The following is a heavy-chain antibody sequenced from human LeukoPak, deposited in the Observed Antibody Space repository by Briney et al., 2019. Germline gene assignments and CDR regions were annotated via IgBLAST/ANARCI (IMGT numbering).Heavy chain of an antibody. CDR3: ARGGSGYYSAYDAFDI. J-gene: IGHJ3*02. V-gene: IGHV4-59*01. CDR2: IYYSGST. CDR1: GGSISSYY. D-gene: IGHD3-22*01. Sequence: SETLSLTCTVSGGSISSYYWSWIRQPPGKGLEWIGYIYYSGSTNYNPSLKSRVTISVDTSKNQFSLKLNSVTAADTAVYYCARGGSGYYSAYDAFDIWGQGTMVTVSS.